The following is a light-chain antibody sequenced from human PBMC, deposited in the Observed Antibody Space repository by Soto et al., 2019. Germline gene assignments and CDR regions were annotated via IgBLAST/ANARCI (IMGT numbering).Light chain of an antibody. J-gene: IGKJ4*01. CDR1: QSIITY. V-gene: IGKV1-39*01. CDR2: AAS. Sequence: DIQVTQSPSSLSASVGDRVTITCRASQSIITYLNWYQQKPGKAPKLLIYAASSLASGVPSRFSGSGSGTDFALTISSLQPDDLGTYYCQQSYSTPLSFGGGTKVEIK. CDR3: QQSYSTPLS.